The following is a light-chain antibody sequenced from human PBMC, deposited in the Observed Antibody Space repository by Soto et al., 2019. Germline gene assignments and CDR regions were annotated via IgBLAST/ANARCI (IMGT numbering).Light chain of an antibody. J-gene: IGKJ1*01. Sequence: TQMTQSPSTLSASVGDSVSITCRASRDIGTWLAWFQQKPGRAPNLLIYRASTLARGVPSRFSGSGSGTQFTLTISSLQPDDFATYFCQHYNSYAFGQGTKVDIK. CDR3: QHYNSYA. CDR1: RDIGTW. V-gene: IGKV1-5*03. CDR2: RAS.